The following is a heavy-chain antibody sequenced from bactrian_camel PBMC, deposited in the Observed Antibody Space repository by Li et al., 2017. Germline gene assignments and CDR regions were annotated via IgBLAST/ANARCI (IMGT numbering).Heavy chain of an antibody. D-gene: IGHD5*01. CDR1: GYTYDTSC. CDR3: AEDRFACLKGPHSRLDRNEYKV. Sequence: VQLVESGGGSVEAGGSLTLSCEVKGYTYDTSCMGWFRQAPGKEREGVAVIDSDGNTRYADSVKGRFILTQDNAKNMVYLQMNSLLPEDTAMYYCAEDRFACLKGPHSRLDRNEYKVWGQGTQVTVS. J-gene: IGHJ4*01. CDR2: IDSDGNT. V-gene: IGHV3S55*01.